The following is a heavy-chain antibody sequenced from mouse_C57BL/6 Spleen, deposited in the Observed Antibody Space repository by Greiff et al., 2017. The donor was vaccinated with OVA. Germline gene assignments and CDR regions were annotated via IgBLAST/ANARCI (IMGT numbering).Heavy chain of an antibody. Sequence: EVQLQQSGPELVKPGASVKMSCKASGYTFTDYNMHWVKQSHGKSLEWVGYINPNNGGTSYNQKFKGKATLTVNKSSSTAYMELRSLTSEDSAVYYCAREGTTVVADDYWGQGTTLTVSS. CDR1: GYTFTDYN. V-gene: IGHV1-22*01. CDR2: INPNNGGT. D-gene: IGHD1-1*01. CDR3: AREGTTVVADDY. J-gene: IGHJ2*01.